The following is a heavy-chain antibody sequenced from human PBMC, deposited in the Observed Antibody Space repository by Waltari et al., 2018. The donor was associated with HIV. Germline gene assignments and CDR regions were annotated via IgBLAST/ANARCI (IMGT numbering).Heavy chain of an antibody. CDR1: GFNFGSYH. D-gene: IGHD2-15*01. CDR3: TKGGFCNRGSCYKRFDS. V-gene: IGHV3-23*01. J-gene: IGHJ4*02. CDR2: NSGTGATI. Sequence: QILESGGGWVPPGGSLRPSCEASGFNFGSYHITWVRQPPRKGLDGVSVNSGTGATICNADSVKGRFTISRDNSKNEVYLQMDSLKVEDTAMYYCTKGGFCNRGSCYKRFDSWGQGTAVTVSP.